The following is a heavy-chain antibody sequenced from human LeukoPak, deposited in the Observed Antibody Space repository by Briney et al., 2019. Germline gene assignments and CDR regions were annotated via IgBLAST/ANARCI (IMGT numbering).Heavy chain of an antibody. CDR3: AKDGIVGDGLSLYGLSLYYFDS. J-gene: IGHJ4*02. CDR2: IRGSDGIT. CDR1: GGSFSSYY. Sequence: ETLSLTCAVYGGSFSSYYWSWIRQPPGKGLEWVSAIRGSDGITYYADSVEGRFTISGDISKNTLYLRMHSLRAEDSAVYYCAKDGIVGDGLSLYGLSLYYFDSWGQGTLVTVSS. V-gene: IGHV3-23*01. D-gene: IGHD3/OR15-3a*01.